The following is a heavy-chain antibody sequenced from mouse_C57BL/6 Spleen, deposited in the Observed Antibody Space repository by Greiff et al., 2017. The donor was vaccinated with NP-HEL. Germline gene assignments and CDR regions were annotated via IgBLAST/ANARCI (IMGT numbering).Heavy chain of an antibody. CDR1: GYAFSSYW. CDR3: AGPHYDGYAYYYALDY. V-gene: IGHV1-80*01. CDR2: IYPGDGDT. Sequence: QVQLQQSGAELVKPGASVKISCKASGYAFSSYWMNWVKQRPGKGLEWIGQIYPGDGDTNYNGKFKGKATLTADKSSSTAYMQLSSLTSEDSAVYYCAGPHYDGYAYYYALDYWGQGTSVTVSS. J-gene: IGHJ4*01. D-gene: IGHD2-3*01.